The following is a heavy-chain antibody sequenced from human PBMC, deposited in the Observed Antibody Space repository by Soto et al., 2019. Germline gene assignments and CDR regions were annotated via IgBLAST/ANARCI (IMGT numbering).Heavy chain of an antibody. V-gene: IGHV1-3*01. J-gene: IGHJ4*02. D-gene: IGHD3-10*01. Sequence: QVQLVQSGAEVKKPGASVKVSCKASGYTLTRYAMHWVRQDPGQRLEWMGWINAGNGNTKYSQKFQGRVTITRDTSASTAYMELSSLTSEDTAVYFCARGPAYPNYFDYWGQGTLVTVSS. CDR2: INAGNGNT. CDR1: GYTLTRYA. CDR3: ARGPAYPNYFDY.